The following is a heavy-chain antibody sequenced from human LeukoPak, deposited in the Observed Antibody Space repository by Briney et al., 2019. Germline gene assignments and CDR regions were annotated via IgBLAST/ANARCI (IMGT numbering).Heavy chain of an antibody. CDR1: GGSISSSTHY. CDR2: MSYSASA. CDR3: ARLVRSSGWYPDY. Sequence: SQTLSLTCTVSGGSISSSTHYWGWIRQPPGKGLEWIGGMSYSASAFYNPSLRSRVTISVDTSKNQFSLRLTSVTAADTAVYYCARLVRSSGWYPDYWGQGTLVTVSS. D-gene: IGHD6-19*01. J-gene: IGHJ4*02. V-gene: IGHV4-39*01.